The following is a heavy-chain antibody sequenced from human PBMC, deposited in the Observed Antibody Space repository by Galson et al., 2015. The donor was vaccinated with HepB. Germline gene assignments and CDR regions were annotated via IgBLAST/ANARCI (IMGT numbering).Heavy chain of an antibody. D-gene: IGHD3-10*01. V-gene: IGHV3-21*01. CDR3: ASLFGEKGDGYYYYGMDV. CDR2: ISSSSSYI. CDR1: GFTFSSYS. Sequence: SLRLSCAASGFTFSSYSMNWVRQAPGKGLEWVSSISSSSSYIYYADSVKGRFTISRDNAKNSLYLQMNSLRAEDTAVYYCASLFGEKGDGYYYYGMDVWGQGTTVTVSS. J-gene: IGHJ6*02.